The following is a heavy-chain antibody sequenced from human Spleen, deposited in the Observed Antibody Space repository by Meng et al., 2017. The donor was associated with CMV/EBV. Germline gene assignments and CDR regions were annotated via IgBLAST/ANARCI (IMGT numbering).Heavy chain of an antibody. J-gene: IGHJ5*02. CDR3: ARVEGPNWFDP. Sequence: LQLQESGPGLVKPSETLSLTCTVSGGSISSSSYYWGWIRQPPGKGLEWIGSIYYSGSTYYNPSLKSRVTISVDTSKNQFSLKLSSVTAADTAVYYCARVEGPNWFDPWGQGTLVTVSS. CDR1: GGSISSSSYY. V-gene: IGHV4-39*07. D-gene: IGHD1-1*01. CDR2: IYYSGST.